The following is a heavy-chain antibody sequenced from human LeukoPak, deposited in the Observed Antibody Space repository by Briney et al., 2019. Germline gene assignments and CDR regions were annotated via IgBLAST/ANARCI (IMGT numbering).Heavy chain of an antibody. CDR2: IYYSGIT. Sequence: SETLSLTCTVSGDSIRSSDYYWGCIRQPPGKGLEWIGSIYYSGITYHNPSLKSRVTISVDTSKNQFSLRLSSVAAADTAVYYCARLRRSSPSYYFDYWGQGTLATVSS. V-gene: IGHV4-39*01. CDR3: ARLRRSSPSYYFDY. CDR1: GDSIRSSDYY. J-gene: IGHJ4*02. D-gene: IGHD2-15*01.